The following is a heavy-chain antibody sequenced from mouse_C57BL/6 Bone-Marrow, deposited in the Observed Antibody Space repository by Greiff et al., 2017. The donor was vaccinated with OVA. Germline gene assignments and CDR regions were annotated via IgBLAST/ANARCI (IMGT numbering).Heavy chain of an antibody. Sequence: EVQLQQSGPELVKPGASVKIPCKASGYTFTDYNMDWVKQSHGKSLEWIGDINPNNGGTIYNQKLQGKATLTVDKSSSTAYMELRSLTSEDTAVYYCARIILWLRPEDYAMDCWGQGTSVTVSS. CDR1: GYTFTDYN. V-gene: IGHV1-18*01. CDR3: ARIILWLRPEDYAMDC. CDR2: INPNNGGT. J-gene: IGHJ4*01. D-gene: IGHD2-2*01.